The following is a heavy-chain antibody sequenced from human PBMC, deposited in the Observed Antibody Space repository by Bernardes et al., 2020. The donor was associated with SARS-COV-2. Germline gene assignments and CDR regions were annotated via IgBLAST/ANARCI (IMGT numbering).Heavy chain of an antibody. D-gene: IGHD2-21*02. J-gene: IGHJ6*02. CDR2: INPNSGGT. CDR1: GYTFTGYY. V-gene: IGHV1-2*04. CDR3: ARDFHRYCCGDCHYGMDV. Sequence: VKVSCKASGYTFTGYYMHWVRQAPGQGLEWMGWINPNSGGTNYAQKFQGWVTMTRDTSISTAYMELSRLRSDDRAVYYCARDFHRYCCGDCHYGMDVWGQGTTDTDAS.